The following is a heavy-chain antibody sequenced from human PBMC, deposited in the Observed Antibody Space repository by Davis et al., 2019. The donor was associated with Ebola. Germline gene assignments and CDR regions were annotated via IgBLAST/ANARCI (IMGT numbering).Heavy chain of an antibody. V-gene: IGHV3-48*02. CDR2: ISSSSNRI. CDR3: ARETDFWSAGGDGFDI. J-gene: IGHJ3*02. Sequence: GESLKISCAVSGFTFSNYAMNWVRQAPGKGLEWVSYISSSSNRIYYADSVKGRFTISRDKAKNSLYLQMNSLRDEDTAVYYCARETDFWSAGGDGFDIWGQGTMVTVSS. D-gene: IGHD3-3*01. CDR1: GFTFSNYA.